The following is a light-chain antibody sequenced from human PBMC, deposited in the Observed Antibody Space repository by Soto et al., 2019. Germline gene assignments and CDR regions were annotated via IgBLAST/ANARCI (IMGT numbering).Light chain of an antibody. CDR2: QVS. CDR3: QQHSSY. Sequence: DIQMTQSPSTLSASVGDRVTITFRASQRIAGWLAWYEQKPGKAPKVLISQVSNLEIGVPSRYSGSGSGTEFTLTVTSLQPDYSATYYGQQHSSYFGGGTKVEIK. J-gene: IGKJ4*01. V-gene: IGKV1-5*01. CDR1: QRIAGW.